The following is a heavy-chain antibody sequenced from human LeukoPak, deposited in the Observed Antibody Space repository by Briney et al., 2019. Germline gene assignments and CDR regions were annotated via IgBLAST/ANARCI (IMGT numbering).Heavy chain of an antibody. J-gene: IGHJ4*02. CDR3: VRAPREDLIVVVALTCFDY. V-gene: IGHV1-46*01. D-gene: IGHD2-15*01. CDR1: GYTFTSYY. CDR2: INPSGGST. Sequence: ASVKVSCKASGYTFTSYYMHWVRQAPGQGLEWMGIINPSGGSTSYAQKFQGRVTMTRDTSTSTVYMELSSLRSDDTAVYYCVRAPREDLIVVVALTCFDYWGQGTLVTVSS.